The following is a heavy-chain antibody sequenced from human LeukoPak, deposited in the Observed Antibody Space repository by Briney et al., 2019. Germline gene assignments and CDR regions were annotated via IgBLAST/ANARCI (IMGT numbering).Heavy chain of an antibody. V-gene: IGHV1-69*13. D-gene: IGHD3-10*01. J-gene: IGHJ3*02. CDR1: GYTFTSYG. CDR2: IIPIFGTA. CDR3: ARPNYGSGTEDAFDI. Sequence: SVKVSCKASGYTFTSYGISWVRQAPGQGLKWMGGIIPIFGTANYAQKFQGRVTITADESTSTAYMELSSLRSEDTAVYYCARPNYGSGTEDAFDIWGQGTMVTVSS.